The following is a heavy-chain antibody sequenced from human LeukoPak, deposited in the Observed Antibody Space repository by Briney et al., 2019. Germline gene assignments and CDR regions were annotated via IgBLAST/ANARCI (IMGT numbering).Heavy chain of an antibody. Sequence: GGSLRLSCAASGFTFSSYAMHWVRQAPGKGLEWVAVISYDGSNKYYADSVKGRFTISRDNSKNTLYLQMNRLRAEDTAVYYCARADSSGYYPRNFDYWGQGTLVTVSS. D-gene: IGHD3-22*01. CDR1: GFTFSSYA. V-gene: IGHV3-30-3*01. CDR3: ARADSSGYYPRNFDY. CDR2: ISYDGSNK. J-gene: IGHJ4*02.